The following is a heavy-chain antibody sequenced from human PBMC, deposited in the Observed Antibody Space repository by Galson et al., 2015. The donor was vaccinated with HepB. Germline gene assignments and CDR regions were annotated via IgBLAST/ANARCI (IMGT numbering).Heavy chain of an antibody. CDR3: TRGAGRGAKYYFDY. D-gene: IGHD3-10*01. Sequence: QVQLQESGPGLVKPSQTLSLTCTVSGGSINIGRYYWSWIRQPAGKGLEWIRRIYGSGSTYYNPSLKSRVTMSVDTSKNQFSLKLSSVTAADTAVYYCTRGAGRGAKYYFDYWGQGTLVTVSS. CDR2: IYGSGST. V-gene: IGHV4-61*02. CDR1: GGSINIGRYY. J-gene: IGHJ4*02.